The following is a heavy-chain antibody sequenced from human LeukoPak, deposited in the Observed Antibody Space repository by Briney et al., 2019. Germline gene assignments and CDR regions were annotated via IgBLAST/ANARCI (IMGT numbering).Heavy chain of an antibody. CDR1: GFTFSSYA. Sequence: GGSLRLSCAASGFTFSSYATSWVRQAPGKGLEWVSVIYSGGSTYYADSVKGRFTISRDNSKNTLYLQMNGLTAEDTAMYYCARDSYQDYYGRFDPWGQGTLVIVSS. J-gene: IGHJ5*02. V-gene: IGHV3-66*01. CDR3: ARDSYQDYYGRFDP. CDR2: IYSGGST. D-gene: IGHD3-10*01.